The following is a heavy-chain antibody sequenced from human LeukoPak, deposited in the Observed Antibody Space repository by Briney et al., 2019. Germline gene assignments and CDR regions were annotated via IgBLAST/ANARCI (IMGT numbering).Heavy chain of an antibody. CDR3: AKLTYYDFWSGYYTVFDY. CDR1: GFTFSTYV. CDR2: VGGDGHVS. J-gene: IGHJ4*02. D-gene: IGHD3-3*01. V-gene: IGHV3-23*01. Sequence: GGSLRLSCTASGFTFSTYVMSWVRQAPGKGLEWVSSVGGDGHVSYYADSVKGRFTISRDNSKNTLYLQMNSLRAEDTAVYYCAKLTYYDFWSGYYTVFDYWGQGTLVTVSS.